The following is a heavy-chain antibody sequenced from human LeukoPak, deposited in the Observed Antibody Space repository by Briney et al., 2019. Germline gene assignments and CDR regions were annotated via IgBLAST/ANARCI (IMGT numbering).Heavy chain of an antibody. CDR3: ARIPSPGWFDP. CDR2: IYTSGST. J-gene: IGHJ5*02. V-gene: IGHV4-61*02. CDR1: GGSISSASYY. Sequence: SETLSLTCTVSGGSISSASYYWSWIRQPAGKGLEWIGRIYTSGSTNYNPSLKSRVTISVDTSKNQFSLKLSSVTAADTAVYYCARIPSPGWFDPWGQGTLVTVSS.